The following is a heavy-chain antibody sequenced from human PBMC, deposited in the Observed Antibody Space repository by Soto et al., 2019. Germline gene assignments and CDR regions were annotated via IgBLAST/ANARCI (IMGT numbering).Heavy chain of an antibody. CDR1: GFTFSDYY. V-gene: IGHV3-11*06. Sequence: QVQLVESGGGLVEPGGSLRLSCEASGFTFSDYYMRWIRQVPGRGLECLSYVSRDGGFTHYADSVQGRFTISRDNTKNSLFMEMKGLRAEDTALYFCARDPMGRGVPLDYWGPGTLVTVSS. CDR3: ARDPMGRGVPLDY. J-gene: IGHJ4*02. D-gene: IGHD3-10*01. CDR2: VSRDGGFT.